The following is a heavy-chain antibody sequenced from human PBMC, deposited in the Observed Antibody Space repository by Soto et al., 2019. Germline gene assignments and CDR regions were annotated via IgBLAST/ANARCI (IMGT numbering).Heavy chain of an antibody. Sequence: QVQLQESGPGLVKPSETLSLSCTVSGGSISSYYWSWFRQSPGKRMEWIGYVHHSWGSSYNPSLQRLVALSLATSRSQFSLKVSSVTATDTAVYYCARQGFGPLHGLVDVWGQGTTVNVSS. J-gene: IGHJ6*02. CDR2: VHHSWGS. D-gene: IGHD3-10*01. CDR1: GGSISSYY. V-gene: IGHV4-59*08. CDR3: ARQGFGPLHGLVDV.